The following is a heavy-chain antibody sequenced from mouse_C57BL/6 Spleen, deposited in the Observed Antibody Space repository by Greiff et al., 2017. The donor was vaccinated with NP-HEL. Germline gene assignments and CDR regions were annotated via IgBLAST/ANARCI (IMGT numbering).Heavy chain of an antibody. Sequence: VQLQQSGAELVRPGASVKLSCKASGYTFTDYYINWVKQRPGQGLEWIARIYPGSGNTYYNEKFKGKATLTAEKSSSTAYMQLSSLTSEDSAVYFCARALPGSSGFAYWGQGTLVTVSA. D-gene: IGHD1-1*01. CDR3: ARALPGSSGFAY. V-gene: IGHV1-76*01. J-gene: IGHJ3*01. CDR1: GYTFTDYY. CDR2: IYPGSGNT.